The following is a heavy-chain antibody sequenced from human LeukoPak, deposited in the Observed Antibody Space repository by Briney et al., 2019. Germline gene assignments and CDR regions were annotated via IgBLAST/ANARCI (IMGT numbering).Heavy chain of an antibody. CDR3: ARDGSLGNDYDILTGYYPSWWFHP. V-gene: IGHV4-38-2*02. J-gene: IGHJ5*02. Sequence: TSETLSLTCTVSGYSISSGYYWGWIRQPPGKGLEWIGSIYHSGSTYYNPSLKSRVTISVDTSKNQFSLKLSSVTAADTAVYYCARDGSLGNDYDILTGYYPSWWFHPWGQGTLVTVSS. CDR2: IYHSGST. CDR1: GYSISSGYY. D-gene: IGHD3-9*01.